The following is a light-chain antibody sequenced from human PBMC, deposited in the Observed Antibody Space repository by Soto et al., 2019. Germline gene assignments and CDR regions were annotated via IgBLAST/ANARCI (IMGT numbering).Light chain of an antibody. CDR2: GNT. V-gene: IGLV1-40*01. CDR1: SSNIGAGYD. CDR3: QSHDSSLHASV. J-gene: IGLJ1*01. Sequence: VLTQPPSVSGAPGQRVTISCTGSSSNIGAGYDVHWYLQLPGTAPKLIIYGNTNRPSGVPDRFSGSKSGSSASLAITGLQAEDEADYYCQSHDSSLHASVFGTGTKVTV.